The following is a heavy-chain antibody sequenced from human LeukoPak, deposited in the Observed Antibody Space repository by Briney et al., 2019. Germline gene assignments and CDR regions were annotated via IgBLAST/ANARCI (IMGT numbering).Heavy chain of an antibody. V-gene: IGHV3-21*01. D-gene: IGHD3-10*01. CDR1: GFTFTSYT. CDR2: INPTSGYI. J-gene: IGHJ4*02. Sequence: GGSLRLSCAASGFTFTSYTMNWVRQAPGKGLEWVSSINPTSGYIYYSDSVKGRFTISGDNAKKSFYLQMNSLRAEDTAVYYCARFVEAHTYYFDYWGQGTLVAVSS. CDR3: ARFVEAHTYYFDY.